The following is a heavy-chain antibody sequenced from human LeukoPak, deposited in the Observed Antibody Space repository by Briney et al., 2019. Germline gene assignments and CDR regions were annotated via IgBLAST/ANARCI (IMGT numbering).Heavy chain of an antibody. CDR2: IYTSGST. CDR3: AGGVWGLRSYFDY. D-gene: IGHD3-16*01. V-gene: IGHV4-61*02. J-gene: IGHJ4*02. Sequence: PSQTRSLTCTVSGGSISSGSYYWSWIRQPAGKGLEWIGRIYTSGSTNYNPSLKSRVTISVDTSKNQFSLKLSSVTAADTAVYYCAGGVWGLRSYFDYWGQGTLVTVSS. CDR1: GGSISSGSYY.